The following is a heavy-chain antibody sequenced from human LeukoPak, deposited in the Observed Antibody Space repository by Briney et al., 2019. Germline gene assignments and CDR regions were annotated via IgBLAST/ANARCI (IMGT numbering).Heavy chain of an antibody. CDR1: GGSISSSNW. CDR2: IYHSGST. D-gene: IGHD6-13*01. Sequence: TSETLSLTCAVSGGSISSSNWRSWVRQPPGKGLEWIGEIYHSGSTNYNPSLKSRVTISVDKSKNQFSLKLSSVTAADTAVYYCARVAIAAAASWDYWGQGTLVTVSS. CDR3: ARVAIAAAASWDY. V-gene: IGHV4-4*02. J-gene: IGHJ4*02.